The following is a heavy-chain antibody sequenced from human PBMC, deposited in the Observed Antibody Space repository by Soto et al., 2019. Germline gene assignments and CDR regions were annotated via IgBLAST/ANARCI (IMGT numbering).Heavy chain of an antibody. J-gene: IGHJ4*02. CDR2: IIPIFGTA. Sequence: GPSEKVPCEPSGGTFSSYAISWVRQAPGQGLEWMGGIIPIFGTANYAQKFQGRVTITADESTSTAYMELSSLRSEDTAVYYCARERASSADALDYWGQGTLVTVAS. CDR1: GGTFSSYA. CDR3: ARERASSADALDY. V-gene: IGHV1-69*13. D-gene: IGHD1-26*01.